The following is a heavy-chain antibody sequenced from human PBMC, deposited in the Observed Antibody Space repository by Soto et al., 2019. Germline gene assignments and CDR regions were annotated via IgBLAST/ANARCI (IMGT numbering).Heavy chain of an antibody. CDR3: ARVGVAEGSITIFGVVDDAFDI. Sequence: ASVKVSCKASGYTFTSYGISWVRQAPGQGLEWMGWISAYNGNTNYAQKLQGRVTMTTDTSTSTAYMELRSLRSDDTAVYYCARVGVAEGSITIFGVVDDAFDIWGQGTMVTVSS. CDR1: GYTFTSYG. D-gene: IGHD3-3*01. J-gene: IGHJ3*02. V-gene: IGHV1-18*01. CDR2: ISAYNGNT.